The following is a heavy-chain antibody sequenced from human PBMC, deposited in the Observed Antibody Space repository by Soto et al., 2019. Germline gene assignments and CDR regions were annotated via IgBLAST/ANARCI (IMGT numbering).Heavy chain of an antibody. CDR1: GGSVRAPDW. CDR2: VHISGHS. D-gene: IGHD1-1*01. J-gene: IGHJ5*01. Sequence: QVHLQESGPGLVAPSGTLSLTCTLSGGSVRAPDWWNWVRQSPDKGLEGIAEVHISGHSHYNPSLRSRVSVSIDSSKNQFYLNLNSVTAADTAIYYCARVRQGCSANNCYFDPWGQGTQVTISS. V-gene: IGHV4-4*02. CDR3: ARVRQGCSANNCYFDP.